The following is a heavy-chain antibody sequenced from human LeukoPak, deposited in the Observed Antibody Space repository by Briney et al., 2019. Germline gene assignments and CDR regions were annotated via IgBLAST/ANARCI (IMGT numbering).Heavy chain of an antibody. CDR3: ARSLGYYDSSGYYLNYYYYYYMDV. CDR1: GYTFTSYG. Sequence: GASVKVSCKASGYTFTSYGISWVRQAPGQGLEWMGWIIAYNGNTNYAQKLQGRVTMTTDKSTSTAYMELRSLRSDDTAVYYCARSLGYYDSSGYYLNYYYYYYMDVWAKGTTVPVSS. D-gene: IGHD3-22*01. CDR2: IIAYNGNT. J-gene: IGHJ6*03. V-gene: IGHV1-18*01.